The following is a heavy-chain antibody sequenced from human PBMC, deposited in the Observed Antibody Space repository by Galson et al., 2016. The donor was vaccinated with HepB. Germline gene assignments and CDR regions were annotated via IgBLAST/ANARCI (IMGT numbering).Heavy chain of an antibody. CDR1: GFIFTTSA. CDR3: AAIPITLVRGRIKLYYNAMDV. Sequence: SVKVSCKASGFIFTTSAVQWVRQARGQRLEWIGWIVVGSGNTNYAQKFQERVTITRDIFTSTAYMELSNLRSEDTAVYYCAAIPITLVRGRIKLYYNAMDVWGQGTTVTVSS. D-gene: IGHD3-10*01. V-gene: IGHV1-58*01. CDR2: IVVGSGNT. J-gene: IGHJ6*02.